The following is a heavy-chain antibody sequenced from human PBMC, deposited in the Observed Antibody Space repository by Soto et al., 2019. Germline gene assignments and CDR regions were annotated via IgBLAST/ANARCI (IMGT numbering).Heavy chain of an antibody. V-gene: IGHV1-2*02. CDR1: GYTFTGYY. J-gene: IGHJ3*02. D-gene: IGHD1-20*01. Sequence: ASVKVSCKASGYTFTGYYMHWVRQAPGQGLEWMGWINPNSGGTNYAQKFQGRVTMTRDTSISTAYMELSRLRSDDTAVYYCSAAVEITDAFDIWRQGTMATVSS. CDR3: SAAVEITDAFDI. CDR2: INPNSGGT.